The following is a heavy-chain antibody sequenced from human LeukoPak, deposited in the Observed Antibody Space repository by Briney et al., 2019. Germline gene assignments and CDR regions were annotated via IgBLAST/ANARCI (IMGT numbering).Heavy chain of an antibody. Sequence: GGSLRLSCAASGFIFSRYSMNWVRQTPGRGLEWVASISSSSNYMYYTDSVKGRFTISRDDAKDSLYLQMSSLRADDTAVYYCARDCDSSTCYDYWGQGTLVTVSS. J-gene: IGHJ4*02. CDR3: ARDCDSSTCYDY. V-gene: IGHV3-21*01. CDR2: ISSSSNYM. CDR1: GFIFSRYS. D-gene: IGHD6-13*01.